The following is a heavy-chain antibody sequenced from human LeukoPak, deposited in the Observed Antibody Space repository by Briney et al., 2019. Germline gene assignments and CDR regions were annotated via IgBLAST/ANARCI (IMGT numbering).Heavy chain of an antibody. CDR3: AREIRYFDWLVPYYFDY. V-gene: IGHV1-69*05. CDR1: GYTFTSYD. D-gene: IGHD3-9*01. CDR2: IIPIFGTA. J-gene: IGHJ4*02. Sequence: ASVKVSCKASGYTFTSYDINWVRQAPGQGLEWMGRIIPIFGTANYAQKFQGRVTITTDESTSTAYMELSSLRSEDTAVYYCAREIRYFDWLVPYYFDYWGQGTLVTVSS.